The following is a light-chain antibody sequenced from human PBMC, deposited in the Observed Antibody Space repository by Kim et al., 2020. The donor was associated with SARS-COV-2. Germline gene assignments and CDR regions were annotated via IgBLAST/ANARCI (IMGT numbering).Light chain of an antibody. CDR1: SLRSYY. CDR2: GKN. Sequence: LLQTARITCQGDSLRSYYASWYRLKPGQAPVLVIYGKNNRPSGIPDRFSGSSSGNTASLTITGAPAEDEADYYCNARDSSGNHWVSGEGTQRTVL. J-gene: IGLJ3*02. CDR3: NARDSSGNHWV. V-gene: IGLV3-19*01.